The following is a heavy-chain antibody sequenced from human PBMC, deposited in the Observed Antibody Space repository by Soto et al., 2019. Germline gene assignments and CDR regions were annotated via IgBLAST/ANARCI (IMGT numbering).Heavy chain of an antibody. V-gene: IGHV1-18*04. CDR1: GYTFTSYG. D-gene: IGHD4-4*01. J-gene: IGHJ4*02. CDR2: IDVNT. Sequence: ASVKVSCKGSGYTFTSYGISWVRQAPGQGLEWMGWIDVNTNYAQKFQGRVTMTTDTSTSTAYLELRSLRSDDTAGYYCARESLSYDYSNRRYGGQGPQVTVSS. CDR3: ARESLSYDYSNRRY.